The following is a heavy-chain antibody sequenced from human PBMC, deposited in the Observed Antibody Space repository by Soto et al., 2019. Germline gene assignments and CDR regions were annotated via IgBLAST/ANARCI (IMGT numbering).Heavy chain of an antibody. Sequence: QVQLVQSGAEVKKPGASVKVSCKASGYTFTGYYIHWVRQAPGQGLEGLGWLNPNTGGTNFAQKFQGWVTMTGVKSISTAYMELSRLRFVDTAVYYCTRGWSSSGLNHDAFDIWGQGTMVTVSS. J-gene: IGHJ3*02. CDR1: GYTFTGYY. CDR3: TRGWSSSGLNHDAFDI. D-gene: IGHD6-19*01. V-gene: IGHV1-2*04. CDR2: LNPNTGGT.